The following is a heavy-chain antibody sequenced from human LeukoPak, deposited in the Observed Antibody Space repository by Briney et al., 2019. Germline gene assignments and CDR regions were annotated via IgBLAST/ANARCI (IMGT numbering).Heavy chain of an antibody. Sequence: PSQTLSLTCTVSGGSISSGGYYWSWIRQPPGKGLEWIGYIYHSGSTYYNPSLKSRVTISVDRSKNQFSLKLSSVTAADTAVYYCARGSSRRGYSSSYWGQGTLVTVSS. J-gene: IGHJ4*02. D-gene: IGHD6-13*01. V-gene: IGHV4-30-2*01. CDR3: ARGSSRRGYSSSY. CDR2: IYHSGST. CDR1: GGSISSGGYY.